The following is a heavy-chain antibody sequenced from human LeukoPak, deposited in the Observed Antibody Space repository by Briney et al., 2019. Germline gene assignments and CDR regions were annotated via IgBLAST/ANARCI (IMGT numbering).Heavy chain of an antibody. D-gene: IGHD2-2*01. V-gene: IGHV3-7*01. J-gene: IGHJ4*02. CDR2: INDDGSDA. CDR1: GFTFSSYW. CDR3: ARDRWDIVVVPAANTGDY. Sequence: PGGSLRLSCAASGFTFSSYWMSWVRQAPGKGLEWVVNINDDGSDANYVDSVKGRFTVSRDNAKNSLYLQLNSLRAEDTAVYYCARDRWDIVVVPAANTGDYWGQGTLVTVSS.